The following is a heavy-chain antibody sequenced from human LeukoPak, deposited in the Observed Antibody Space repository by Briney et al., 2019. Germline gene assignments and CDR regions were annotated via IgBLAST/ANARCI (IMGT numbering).Heavy chain of an antibody. V-gene: IGHV3-7*01. J-gene: IGHJ4*02. CDR1: RFSFSHYW. Sequence: GGSLRLSCAASRFSFSHYWMTWVRQAPGKGVEWVANINQDASDKHYADSVKGRFTISRDNAKNPLYLQMNSLRAEDTAVYYCARDLSGSYPDFDYWGQGTLVTVSS. CDR3: ARDLSGSYPDFDY. D-gene: IGHD3-10*01. CDR2: INQDASDK.